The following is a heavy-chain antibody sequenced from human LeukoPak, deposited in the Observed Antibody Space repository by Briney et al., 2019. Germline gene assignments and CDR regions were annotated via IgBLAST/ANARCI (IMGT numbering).Heavy chain of an antibody. J-gene: IGHJ6*03. CDR1: GFTFSSYA. CDR2: ISGSGGST. CDR3: AKAGPVDYYDSSGYFSHYYYMDV. D-gene: IGHD3-22*01. V-gene: IGHV3-23*01. Sequence: GGSLRLSCAASGFTFSSYAMSWVRQAPGKGLEWVSAISGSGGSTYYADSVKGRFTIPRDNSKNTLYLQMNSLRAEDTAVYYCAKAGPVDYYDSSGYFSHYYYMDVWGKGTTVTVSS.